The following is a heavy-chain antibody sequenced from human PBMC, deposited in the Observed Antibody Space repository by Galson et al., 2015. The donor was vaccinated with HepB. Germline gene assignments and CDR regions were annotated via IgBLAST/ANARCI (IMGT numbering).Heavy chain of an antibody. J-gene: IGHJ1*01. Sequence: SLRLSCAASGFTFSSYGMHWVRQAPGKGLEWVAVIWYDGSNKYYADSVKGRFTISRDNSKNTLYLQMNSLRAEDTAVYYCARSYSNYEYFQHWGQGTLVTVSS. CDR1: GFTFSSYG. CDR2: IWYDGSNK. D-gene: IGHD4-11*01. V-gene: IGHV3-33*01. CDR3: ARSYSNYEYFQH.